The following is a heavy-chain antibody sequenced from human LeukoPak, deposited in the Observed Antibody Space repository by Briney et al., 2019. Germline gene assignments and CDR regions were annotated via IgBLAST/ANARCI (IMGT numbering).Heavy chain of an antibody. CDR3: AKDATASPYFHWFDN. Sequence: GGSLRLSCAASGFTFSSYAMNWVRQAPGKGLEWVAGISSGDRTFHAESVKGRFTISRDKSKDTLYLQMDSLRAEDTAVYYCAKDATASPYFHWFDNWGQGTQVIVSS. D-gene: IGHD3-9*01. J-gene: IGHJ4*02. CDR2: ISSGDRT. V-gene: IGHV3-23*01. CDR1: GFTFSSYA.